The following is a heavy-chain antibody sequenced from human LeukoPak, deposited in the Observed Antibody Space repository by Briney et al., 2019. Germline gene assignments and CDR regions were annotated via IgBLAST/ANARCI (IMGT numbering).Heavy chain of an antibody. Sequence: GASLTLSCAASGFTFSSYGMQWVRQAPGKGLGWEAVISYEGSNKYYADSVKGRFTISRDNSKNTLYLQMNSLRAEDTAVYYCAKLYDYVWGSYRYIGGRHFDHWGQEALVTVSS. CDR1: GFTFSSYG. CDR3: AKLYDYVWGSYRYIGGRHFDH. D-gene: IGHD3-16*02. V-gene: IGHV3-30*18. J-gene: IGHJ4*02. CDR2: ISYEGSNK.